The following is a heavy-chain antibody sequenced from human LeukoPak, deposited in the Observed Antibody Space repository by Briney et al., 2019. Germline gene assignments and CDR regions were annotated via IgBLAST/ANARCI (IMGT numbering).Heavy chain of an antibody. V-gene: IGHV4-59*01. CDR1: GGSISSYY. CDR2: IYYSGST. Sequence: SETLSLTCTVSGGSISSYYWSWIRQPPGKGLEWIGYIYYSGSTNYNPSLKSRVTISVDTSKNQFSLKLSSVTAAHTAVYYCAREVYNWGSPHYLDYWGQGTLVTVSS. CDR3: AREVYNWGSPHYLDY. D-gene: IGHD7-27*01. J-gene: IGHJ4*02.